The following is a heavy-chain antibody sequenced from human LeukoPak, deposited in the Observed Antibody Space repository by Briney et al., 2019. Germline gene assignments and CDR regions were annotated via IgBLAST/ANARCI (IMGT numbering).Heavy chain of an antibody. J-gene: IGHJ4*02. CDR1: GGSIRSNSYY. CDR2: IYYSGST. CDR3: ARQEGVSYFSSGSYFDS. Sequence: SETLSLTCTISGGSIRSNSYYWGWIRQPPGKGLEWIGSIYYSGSTYYSPSFKSRVTISVDSSKNQFSLKLSSVTAADTAVYHCARQEGVSYFSSGSYFDSWGQGALVTVSS. V-gene: IGHV4-39*01. D-gene: IGHD3-10*01.